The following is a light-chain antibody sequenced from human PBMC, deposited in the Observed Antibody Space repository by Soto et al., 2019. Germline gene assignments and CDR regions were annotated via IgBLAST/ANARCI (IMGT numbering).Light chain of an antibody. CDR2: DAS. Sequence: EIVLTQSPATLSLSPGERATLSCSASQTVSSYLLWYQQKPGQAPRLLIYDASKRASGTPARFSGSGSETAITLPTSSLEPEDIAVYYCQHRMSWPLSLGRGTRRQMK. CDR1: QTVSSY. CDR3: QHRMSWPLS. V-gene: IGKV3-11*01. J-gene: IGKJ5*01.